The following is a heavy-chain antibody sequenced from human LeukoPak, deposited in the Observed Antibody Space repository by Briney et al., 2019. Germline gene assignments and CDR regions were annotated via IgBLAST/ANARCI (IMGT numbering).Heavy chain of an antibody. Sequence: PSETLSLTCTVSGGSISSGGYYWSWIRQHPGKGLEWIGYIYYSGSTYYNPSLKSRVTISVDTSKNQFSLKLSSVTAADTAVYYCARGYGYSYLSDYWGQGTLVTVSS. J-gene: IGHJ4*02. CDR1: GGSISSGGYY. V-gene: IGHV4-31*03. CDR3: ARGYGYSYLSDY. D-gene: IGHD5-18*01. CDR2: IYYSGST.